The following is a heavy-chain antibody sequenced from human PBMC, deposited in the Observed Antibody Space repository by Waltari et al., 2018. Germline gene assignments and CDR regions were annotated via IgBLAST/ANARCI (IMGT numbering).Heavy chain of an antibody. CDR2: IYTSGST. CDR3: AKGGVVINDWYFDL. D-gene: IGHD3-3*01. J-gene: IGHJ2*01. Sequence: PAGKGLEWIGRIYTSGSTNYNPSLKSRVTISVDTSKNQFSLKLSSVTAADTAVYYCAKGGVVINDWYFDLWGRGTLVTVSS. V-gene: IGHV4-61*02.